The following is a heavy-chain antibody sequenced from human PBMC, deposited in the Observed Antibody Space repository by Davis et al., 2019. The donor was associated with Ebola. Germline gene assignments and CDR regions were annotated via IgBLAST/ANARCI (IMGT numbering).Heavy chain of an antibody. CDR3: ARLQREYYDSGGYYLTAYFFDS. Sequence: SETLSLTCTVSGGSISSSSYYWGWIRQPPGKGLEWIGSIYYSGSTYYRSSLKSRVTMSINMSRSQFSLRLSSVTAADTAVYYCARLQREYYDSGGYYLTAYFFDSWGQGTLVTVSS. CDR1: GGSISSSSYY. D-gene: IGHD3-22*01. CDR2: IYYSGST. V-gene: IGHV4-39*07. J-gene: IGHJ4*02.